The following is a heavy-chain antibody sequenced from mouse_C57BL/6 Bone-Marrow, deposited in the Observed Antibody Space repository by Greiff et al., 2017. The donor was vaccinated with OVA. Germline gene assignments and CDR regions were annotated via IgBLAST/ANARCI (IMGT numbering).Heavy chain of an antibody. CDR2: IYPGNGDT. D-gene: IGHD1-1*01. CDR3: ARLYYYGSYWYFDV. CDR1: GYTFTSYN. V-gene: IGHV1-12*01. J-gene: IGHJ1*03. Sequence: QVQLKESGAELVRPGASVKMSCKASGYTFTSYNMHWVKQTPRQGLEWIGAIYPGNGDTSYNQKFKGKATLTVDKSSSTAYMQLSSLTSEDSAVYFCARLYYYGSYWYFDVWGTGTTVTVSS.